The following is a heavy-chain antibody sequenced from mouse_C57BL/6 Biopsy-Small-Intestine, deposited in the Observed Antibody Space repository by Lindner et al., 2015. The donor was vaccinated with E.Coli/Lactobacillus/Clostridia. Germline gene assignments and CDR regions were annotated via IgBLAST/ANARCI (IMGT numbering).Heavy chain of an antibody. V-gene: IGHV14-4*01. D-gene: IGHD2-1*01. Sequence: VQLQESGAELVRPGAPVKLSCTASGFNIKDDYMHWVKQRPEQGLEWIGWIDPENGDTEYASKFQGKATITADTSSNTAYLQLSSLTSEDTAVYYCTRTFYGNYAMDYWGQGTSVTVSS. CDR1: GFNIKDDY. CDR3: TRTFYGNYAMDY. J-gene: IGHJ4*01. CDR2: IDPENGDT.